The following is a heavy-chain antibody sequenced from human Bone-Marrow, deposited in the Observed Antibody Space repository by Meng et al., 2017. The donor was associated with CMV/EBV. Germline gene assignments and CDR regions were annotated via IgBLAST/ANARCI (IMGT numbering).Heavy chain of an antibody. CDR3: ARPRYSSCWTDAFDI. D-gene: IGHD6-13*01. J-gene: IGHJ3*02. Sequence: GESLEISCEGSGYSFTSYWIGWVRQMPGEGLEWMGIIYPGDSDTRYRPSFQGQVTVSDDKSISTAYLQWSSLKASDTAMYYCARPRYSSCWTDAFDIWGQGTMVTVSS. CDR2: IYPGDSDT. CDR1: GYSFTSYW. V-gene: IGHV5-51*01.